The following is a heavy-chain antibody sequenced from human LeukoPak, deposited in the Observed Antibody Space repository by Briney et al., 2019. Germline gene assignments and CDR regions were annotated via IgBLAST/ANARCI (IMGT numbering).Heavy chain of an antibody. D-gene: IGHD3-10*01. Sequence: ETLSLTCAVYGGSFSGYYWSWIRQPPGKGLEWVSVIYSGGSTYYADSVKGRFTISRDNSKNTLYLQMNSLRAEDTAVYYCARVMVRGVNFDYWGQGTLVTVSS. V-gene: IGHV3-66*01. CDR3: ARVMVRGVNFDY. J-gene: IGHJ4*02. CDR2: IYSGGST. CDR1: GGSFSGYY.